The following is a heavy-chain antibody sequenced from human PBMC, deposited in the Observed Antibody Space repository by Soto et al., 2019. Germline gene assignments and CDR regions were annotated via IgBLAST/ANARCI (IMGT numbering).Heavy chain of an antibody. CDR3: ARGRVQLWLRYYYGMDV. D-gene: IGHD5-18*01. V-gene: IGHV4-34*01. CDR1: GGSFSGYY. Sequence: SETLSLTCAVYGGSFSGYYWSWIRQPPGKGLEWIGEINHSGSTNYNPSLKSRVTISVDTSKNQFSLRLSSVTAADTAVYYCARGRVQLWLRYYYGMDVWGQGTTVTVSS. J-gene: IGHJ6*02. CDR2: INHSGST.